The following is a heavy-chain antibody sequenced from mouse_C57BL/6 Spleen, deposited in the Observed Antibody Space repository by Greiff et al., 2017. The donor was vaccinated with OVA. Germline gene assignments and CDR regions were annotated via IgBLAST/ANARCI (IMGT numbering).Heavy chain of an antibody. J-gene: IGHJ1*03. Sequence: EVMLVESGGGLVKPGGSLKLSCAASGFTFSSYAMSWVRQTPEKRLEWVATISDGGSYTYYPDNVKGRFTISRDNAKNNLYLQMSHLKSEDTAMYYCARDVYDYDGYFDVWGTGTTVTVSS. D-gene: IGHD2-4*01. CDR3: ARDVYDYDGYFDV. CDR2: ISDGGSYT. CDR1: GFTFSSYA. V-gene: IGHV5-4*01.